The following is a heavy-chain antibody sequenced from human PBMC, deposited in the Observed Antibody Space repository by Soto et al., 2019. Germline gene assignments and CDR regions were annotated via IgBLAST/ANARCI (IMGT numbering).Heavy chain of an antibody. V-gene: IGHV4-34*01. D-gene: IGHD5-12*01. CDR3: AREWLRSTLDY. CDR2: INHSGST. Sequence: PSETLSLTCAVYGGSFSGYYWSWIRQPPGKGLEWIGEINHSGSTNYNPSLKSRVTISVDTSKNQFSLKLSSVTAADTAVYYCAREWLRSTLDYWGQGTLVTVSS. J-gene: IGHJ4*02. CDR1: GGSFSGYY.